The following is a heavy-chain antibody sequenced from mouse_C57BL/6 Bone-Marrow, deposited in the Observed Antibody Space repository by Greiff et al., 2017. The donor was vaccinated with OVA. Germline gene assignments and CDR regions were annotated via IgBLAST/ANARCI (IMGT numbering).Heavy chain of an antibody. V-gene: IGHV6-6*01. CDR1: GFTFSDAW. D-gene: IGHD1-1*01. Sequence: EVQLQQSGGGLVQPGGSMKLSCAASGFTFSDAWMDWVRQSPEQGLEWVAEIRNKANNHATYYAESVKGRFTISRDDSKSSVYLQMNSLRAEDTGIYYCTVITTVVENFDYWGQGTTLTVSS. J-gene: IGHJ2*01. CDR3: TVITTVVENFDY. CDR2: IRNKANNHAT.